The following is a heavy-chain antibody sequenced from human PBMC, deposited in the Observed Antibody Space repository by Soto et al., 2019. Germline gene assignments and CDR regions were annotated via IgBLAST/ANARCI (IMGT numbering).Heavy chain of an antibody. CDR2: ISGSGGRT. D-gene: IGHD5-12*01. CDR3: ANRPQFYDPGNYFDF. CDR1: GFTFSDYA. Sequence: PGGSLRLSCAASGFTFSDYAMSWVRQGPGKGLEWVSTISGSGGRTFYADSVKGRFTISRDNSKNTLYLQMNSLRAEDTAVYYCANRPQFYDPGNYFDFGGREPRVTVS. J-gene: IGHJ4*02. V-gene: IGHV3-23*01.